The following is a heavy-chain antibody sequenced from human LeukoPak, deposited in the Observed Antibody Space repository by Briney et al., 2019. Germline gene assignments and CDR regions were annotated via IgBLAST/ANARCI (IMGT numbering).Heavy chain of an antibody. CDR2: IYYSGST. D-gene: IGHD6-13*01. CDR3: ARAHIAAAGTAWFDP. J-gene: IGHJ5*02. CDR1: GGSISSYY. V-gene: IGHV4-59*01. Sequence: PSETLSLTCTVSGGSISSYYWSWIRQPPGKGLEWIGYIYYSGSTNYNPSLKSRVTISVDTSKNQFSLKLSSVTAADTAVYYCARAHIAAAGTAWFDPWGQGTLVTVSS.